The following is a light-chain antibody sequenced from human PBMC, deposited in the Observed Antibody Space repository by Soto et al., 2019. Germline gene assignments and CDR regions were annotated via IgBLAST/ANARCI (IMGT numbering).Light chain of an antibody. CDR1: QSISTW. CDR3: QQYNDSFPYT. J-gene: IGKJ2*01. CDR2: KAS. Sequence: DFQMTQSPSSLSASVGDRVTITCRASQSISTWLAWYQQKPGTAPKLLIYKASTLESGVPSRFSGSRSGTEFTLTVSSLQPDDFATYYCQQYNDSFPYTFGQGTKVAIK. V-gene: IGKV1-5*03.